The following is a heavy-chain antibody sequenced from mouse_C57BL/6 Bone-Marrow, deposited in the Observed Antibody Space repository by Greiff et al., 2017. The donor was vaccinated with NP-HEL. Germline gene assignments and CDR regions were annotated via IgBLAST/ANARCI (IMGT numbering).Heavy chain of an antibody. CDR3: ARGGVSFDY. J-gene: IGHJ2*01. CDR1: VYPFPPSP. Sequence: VQLQQSGAELVKPGSSVTLSFPSSVYPFPPSPLSWLPPHHGKRLEWIGNFHPYNDDTKYNEKFKGKATLTVEKSSSTVYLELSRLTSDDSAVYYCARGGVSFDYWGQGTTLTVSS. CDR2: FHPYNDDT. V-gene: IGHV1-47*01.